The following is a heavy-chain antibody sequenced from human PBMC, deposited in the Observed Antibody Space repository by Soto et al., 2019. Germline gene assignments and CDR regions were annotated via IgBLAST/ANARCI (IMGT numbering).Heavy chain of an antibody. CDR2: IYYSGSN. V-gene: IGHV4-31*03. Sequence: QVQLQESDAGLVKASQTLSLTCTVSGGSVSSGAYYWTRIRQRPGKGLEWIGYIYYSGSNYYSPSLKSRLSISLDTSKNQCSLRLSSVTAADTAMYYCARARLRAVYAFDIWGQGTMVTVSS. D-gene: IGHD5-12*01. CDR1: GGSVSSGAYY. CDR3: ARARLRAVYAFDI. J-gene: IGHJ3*02.